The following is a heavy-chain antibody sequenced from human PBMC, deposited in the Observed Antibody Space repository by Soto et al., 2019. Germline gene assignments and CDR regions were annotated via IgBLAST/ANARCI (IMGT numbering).Heavy chain of an antibody. Sequence: GGSLRLSCAASGFTFSSYWMHWVRQAPGKGLVWVSRINSDGSSTSYADSVKGRFTISRDNAKNTLYLQMNSLRAEDTAVYYCVRSRQSSVYSSGWYRWDYFDYWGQGTLVTVSS. CDR2: INSDGSST. D-gene: IGHD6-19*01. CDR3: VRSRQSSVYSSGWYRWDYFDY. CDR1: GFTFSSYW. V-gene: IGHV3-74*01. J-gene: IGHJ4*02.